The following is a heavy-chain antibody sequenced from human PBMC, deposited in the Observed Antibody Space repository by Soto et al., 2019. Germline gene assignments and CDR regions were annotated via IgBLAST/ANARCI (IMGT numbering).Heavy chain of an antibody. CDR2: ISHDGSND. CDR3: ARDRSMGVVVPGY. J-gene: IGHJ4*02. D-gene: IGHD1-26*01. Sequence: QVHLVESGGGVVKPGRSLRLSCAASGFTFRSYAMHWVRQAPGKGLEWVALISHDGSNDYYADSVKGRFTISRDNSKNVVYLQMDSLSVDDTAVYYCARDRSMGVVVPGYWGQGTLVTFSS. CDR1: GFTFRSYA. V-gene: IGHV3-30-3*01.